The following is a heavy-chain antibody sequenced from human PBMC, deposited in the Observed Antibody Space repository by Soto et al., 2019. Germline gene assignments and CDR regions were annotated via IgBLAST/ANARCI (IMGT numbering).Heavy chain of an antibody. CDR3: AKLSCTSSTCYFPGWFDP. CDR2: ISYDGRNK. CDR1: GFTFSSYG. J-gene: IGHJ5*02. D-gene: IGHD2-2*01. Sequence: GGSLRLSCAASGFTFSSYGMHWVRQAPGKGLEWVAVISYDGRNKYYADAVRGRFTISRDNSKNTLYLQMSSLRAEDTAVYYCAKLSCTSSTCYFPGWFDPWGQGTLVTVSS. V-gene: IGHV3-30*18.